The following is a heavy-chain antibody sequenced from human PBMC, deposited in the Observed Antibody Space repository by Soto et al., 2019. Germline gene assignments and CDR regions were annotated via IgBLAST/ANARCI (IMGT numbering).Heavy chain of an antibody. V-gene: IGHV4-59*12. CDR3: ARESPPADY. CDR1: GGSFSPNY. Sequence: PSETLSLTCTVSGGSFSPNYWSWIRQPPGKGLEWVGYIFYSGSTSYNPSLKSRVTISVDTSKNQFSLKLSSVTAADTAVYYCARESPPADYWGQGTLVTVSS. J-gene: IGHJ4*02. CDR2: IFYSGST.